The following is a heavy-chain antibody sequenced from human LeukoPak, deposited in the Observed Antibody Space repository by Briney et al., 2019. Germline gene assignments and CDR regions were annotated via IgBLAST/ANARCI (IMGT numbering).Heavy chain of an antibody. D-gene: IGHD3-22*01. CDR2: INHGGST. CDR1: GGSFSGYY. Sequence: PSGTLSLTCAVYGGSFSGYYWSWIRQPPGKRLEWIGRINHGGSTNYNPSLKSRVTLSEDTPKNQFSLKLSSVTAADTAVYYCARGTYDTSGYYFYFDYWGQGILVTVSS. CDR3: ARGTYDTSGYYFYFDY. V-gene: IGHV4-34*01. J-gene: IGHJ4*02.